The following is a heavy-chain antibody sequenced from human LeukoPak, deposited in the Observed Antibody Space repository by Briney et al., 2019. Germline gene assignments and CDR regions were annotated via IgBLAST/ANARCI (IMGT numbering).Heavy chain of an antibody. V-gene: IGHV4-59*01. CDR1: GGSISSYY. Sequence: SETLSLTCTVSGGSISSYYWSWIRQPPGKGLEWIGYIYYSGSTNYNPSLKSRVTISVDTSKNQFSLKLSSVTAADTAVHYCARVRHSSGYYFDYWGQGTLVTVSS. J-gene: IGHJ4*02. D-gene: IGHD6-6*01. CDR2: IYYSGST. CDR3: ARVRHSSGYYFDY.